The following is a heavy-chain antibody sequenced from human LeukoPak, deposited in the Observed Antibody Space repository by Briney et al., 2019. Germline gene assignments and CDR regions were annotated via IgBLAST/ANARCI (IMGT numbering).Heavy chain of an antibody. V-gene: IGHV3-48*01. CDR3: ARDPYRFLEWLYDYYYGMDV. D-gene: IGHD3-3*01. CDR2: IISSSSTI. Sequence: GGSLRLSCAASGFTFSSYAMSWVRQAPGKGLEWVSYIISSSSTIYYADSVKGRFTISRDNAKNSLYLQKNSLRAEDTAVYYCARDPYRFLEWLYDYYYGMDVWGQGTTVTVSS. CDR1: GFTFSSYA. J-gene: IGHJ6*02.